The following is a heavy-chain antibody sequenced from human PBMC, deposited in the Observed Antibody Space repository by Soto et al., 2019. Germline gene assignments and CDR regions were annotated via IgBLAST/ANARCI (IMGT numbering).Heavy chain of an antibody. D-gene: IGHD3-3*01. V-gene: IGHV5-51*01. CDR2: IYPGDSDT. J-gene: IGHJ3*01. CDR3: ARQTAPITIFGVAPNAFDF. CDR1: GYSFTSYW. Sequence: GESLKISCKGSGYSFTSYWIGWVRQMPGKGLEWMGIIYPGDSDTRYSPSFQGQVTISADKSISTAYLQWSSLKASDTAMYYCARQTAPITIFGVAPNAFDFWGQGTMVTVSS.